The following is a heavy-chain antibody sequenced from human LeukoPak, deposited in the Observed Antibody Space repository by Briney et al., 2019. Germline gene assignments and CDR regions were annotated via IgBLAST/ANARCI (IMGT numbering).Heavy chain of an antibody. D-gene: IGHD3-10*01. CDR2: IYYSGST. CDR3: ASITMVRGVIIPRSRNDY. CDR1: GGSISSSSYY. V-gene: IGHV4-39*07. J-gene: IGHJ4*02. Sequence: SETLSLTCTVSGGSISSSSYYWGWIRQPPGKGLEWIGSIYYSGSTYYNPSLKSRVTISVDTSKNQFSLKLSSVTAADTAVYYCASITMVRGVIIPRSRNDYWGQGTLVTVSS.